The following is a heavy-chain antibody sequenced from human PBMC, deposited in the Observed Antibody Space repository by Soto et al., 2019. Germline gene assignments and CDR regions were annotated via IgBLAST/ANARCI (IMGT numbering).Heavy chain of an antibody. Sequence: QVQLQESGPGLVKTSQTLSLTCTVSGGSVSSGGYYWNWIRQHPGKGVEWLGYIFDSETAYYNPSLKSRLTISMDTSKNQFSLKVTSVTPADTAVYYCARENFGVVIHDAFDLWGQGTMVTVSS. CDR1: GGSVSSGGYY. D-gene: IGHD3-3*01. V-gene: IGHV4-31*03. CDR3: ARENFGVVIHDAFDL. J-gene: IGHJ3*01. CDR2: IFDSETA.